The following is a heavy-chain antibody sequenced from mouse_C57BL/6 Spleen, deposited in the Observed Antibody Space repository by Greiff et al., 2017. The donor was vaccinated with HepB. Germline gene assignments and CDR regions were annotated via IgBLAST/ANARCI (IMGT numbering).Heavy chain of an antibody. CDR1: GYTFTNYW. J-gene: IGHJ4*01. V-gene: IGHV1-63*01. CDR2: IYPGGGYT. CDR3: ARIYYGNSYYAMDY. D-gene: IGHD2-1*01. Sequence: QVQLQQSGAELVRPGTSVKMSCKASGYTFTNYWIGWAKQRPGHGLEWIGDIYPGGGYTNYNEKFKGKATLTADKSSSTAYMQFSSLTSEDSAIYYCARIYYGNSYYAMDYWGQGTSVTVSS.